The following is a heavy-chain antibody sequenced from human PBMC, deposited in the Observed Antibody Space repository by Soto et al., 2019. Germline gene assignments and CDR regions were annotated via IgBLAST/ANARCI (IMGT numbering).Heavy chain of an antibody. CDR1: GFTFSDHY. CDR3: AREASSCSGGYCYFEN. CDR2: VRSNANSYMT. Sequence: HPGGSLRLSCATSGFTFSDHYMDWVRQAPGKGLEWVGRVRSNANSYMTEYAASVKGRFIISRDDSKNSLYLQMNSLKTEDTAVYYCAREASSCSGGYCYFENRGQGTGVNVSS. D-gene: IGHD2-15*01. V-gene: IGHV3-72*01. J-gene: IGHJ4*02.